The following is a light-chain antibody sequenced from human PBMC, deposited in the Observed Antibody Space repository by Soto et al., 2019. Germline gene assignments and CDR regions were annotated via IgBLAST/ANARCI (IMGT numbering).Light chain of an antibody. V-gene: IGKV1-5*01. Sequence: DIQITQSPSTLSASVGDRVTIPCRASQSISSWLAWYRQKPGKAPKLLIYAASTLQSGVRSRFSGSGAGTDFTLTISCLQSEDFATYYCQQYYSYTWTFGQGTKVDIK. CDR3: QQYYSYTWT. CDR1: QSISSW. J-gene: IGKJ1*01. CDR2: AAS.